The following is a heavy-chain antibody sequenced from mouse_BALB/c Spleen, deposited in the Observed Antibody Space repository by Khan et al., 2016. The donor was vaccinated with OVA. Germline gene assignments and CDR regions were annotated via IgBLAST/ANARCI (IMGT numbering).Heavy chain of an antibody. Sequence: QVQLKQSGPGLVQPSQSLSITCTVSGFSLTNYSVHWVRQSPGKGLEWLGVIWSAGSTDYNAAFISRLTIRKDNSRSQDFFKMNSLQPNDTAIYYCASRGYDYGRGALFAYCGHGTLVTISA. CDR2: IWSAGST. CDR3: ASRGYDYGRGALFAY. D-gene: IGHD2-4*01. J-gene: IGHJ3*01. V-gene: IGHV2-2*02. CDR1: GFSLTNYS.